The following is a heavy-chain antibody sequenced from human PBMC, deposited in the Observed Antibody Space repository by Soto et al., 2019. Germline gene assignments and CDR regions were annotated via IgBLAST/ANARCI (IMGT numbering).Heavy chain of an antibody. D-gene: IGHD6-6*01. CDR2: IKQDGSEK. V-gene: IGHV3-7*01. CDR1: GFTFSSYW. J-gene: IGHJ6*03. Sequence: LRLSCAASGFTFSSYWMSWVRQAPGKGLEWVANIKQDGSEKYYVDSVKGRFTISRDNAKNSLYLQMNSLRAEDTAVYYCARDIAARPLSRFDYYYYYYMDVWGKGTTVTVSS. CDR3: ARDIAARPLSRFDYYYYYYMDV.